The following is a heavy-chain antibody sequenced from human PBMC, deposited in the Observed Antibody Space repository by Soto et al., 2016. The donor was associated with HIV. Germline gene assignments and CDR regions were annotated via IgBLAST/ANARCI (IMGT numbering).Heavy chain of an antibody. D-gene: IGHD6-19*01. J-gene: IGHJ4*02. CDR3: ARSLPRAMRSSGWYGVDY. Sequence: QVQLVQSGAEVKKPGASVKVSCKASGYTFTSYGISWVRQAPGQGLEWMGWISAYNGNTNYAQKLQGRVTMTTDTSTSTAYMELRSLRSDDTAVYYCARSLPRAMRSSGWYGVDYWGQGTLVTVSS. CDR1: GYTFTSYG. CDR2: ISAYNGNT. V-gene: IGHV1-18*01.